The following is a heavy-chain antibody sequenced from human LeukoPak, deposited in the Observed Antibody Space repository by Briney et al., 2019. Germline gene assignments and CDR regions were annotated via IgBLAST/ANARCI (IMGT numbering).Heavy chain of an antibody. V-gene: IGHV3-23*01. CDR3: ATTPSIVTFDP. CDR2: ISGSGGST. J-gene: IGHJ5*02. D-gene: IGHD1-26*01. Sequence: GGSLTLSCAASGFTFRSYAMSWVRQAPGKGLEWVSAISGSGGSTYYADSVKGRFTISRDNSKNTLYLQMNSLRGEDTAVYYCATTPSIVTFDPWGQGTLVTVSS. CDR1: GFTFRSYA.